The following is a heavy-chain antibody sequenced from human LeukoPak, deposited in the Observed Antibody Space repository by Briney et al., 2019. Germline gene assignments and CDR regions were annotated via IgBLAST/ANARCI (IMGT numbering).Heavy chain of an antibody. Sequence: GEPLQISCKGSGYSFTSYWIGWVGQMTGKGLEWMGIIYPGDSDTRYSTSFQGQVTISADKSISTAYLQWSSLKASDSAMYYCASGGGWLQQLPFDYWGQGTLVTVSS. CDR1: GYSFTSYW. J-gene: IGHJ4*02. CDR2: IYPGDSDT. CDR3: ASGGGWLQQLPFDY. V-gene: IGHV5-51*01. D-gene: IGHD6-13*01.